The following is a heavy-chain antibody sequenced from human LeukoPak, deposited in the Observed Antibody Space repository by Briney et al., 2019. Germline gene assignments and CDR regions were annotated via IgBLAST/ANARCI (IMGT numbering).Heavy chain of an antibody. J-gene: IGHJ5*02. Sequence: GESLSLSCAGSGFTFSNYWMSWVRQAPGKGLEWVANIKPDGSEKYYVDSLKGRFTISRDNARNSMYLQVNSLRVEDTAVYYCARQGGDGGDCFDPWGQGTLVTVSS. CDR3: ARQGGDGGDCFDP. D-gene: IGHD2-21*01. CDR2: IKPDGSEK. V-gene: IGHV3-7*01. CDR1: GFTFSNYW.